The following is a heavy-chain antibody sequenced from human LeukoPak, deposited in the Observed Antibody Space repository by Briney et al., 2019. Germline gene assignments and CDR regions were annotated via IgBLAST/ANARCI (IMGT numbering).Heavy chain of an antibody. CDR2: IYYSGST. J-gene: IGHJ4*02. Sequence: SETLSLTCTVSGGSISSYYWSWIRQPPGKGLEWIGYIYYSGSTNYNPSLKSRVTISVDTSKNQFSLKLSSVTAADTAVYYCARTLNYYDPFDYWGQGTLVTVSS. CDR1: GGSISSYY. V-gene: IGHV4-59*01. CDR3: ARTLNYYDPFDY. D-gene: IGHD3-22*01.